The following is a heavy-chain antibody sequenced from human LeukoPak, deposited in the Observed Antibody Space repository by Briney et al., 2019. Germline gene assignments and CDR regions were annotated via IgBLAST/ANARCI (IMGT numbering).Heavy chain of an antibody. D-gene: IGHD3-22*01. CDR3: ARDHYDTSGSHWFDP. V-gene: IGHV3-33*01. CDR1: GFTFRNYG. CDR2: IWYDGSNK. Sequence: GGSLRLSCVASGFTFRNYGMHWVRQAPGKGLEWVAVIWYDGSNKFYADSVKGRFTISRDNAKNTLYLQMDSLRAEDTAVYYCARDHYDTSGSHWFDPWGQGTLVTVSS. J-gene: IGHJ5*02.